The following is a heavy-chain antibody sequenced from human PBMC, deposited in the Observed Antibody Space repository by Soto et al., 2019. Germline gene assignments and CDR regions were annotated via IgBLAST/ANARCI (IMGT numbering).Heavy chain of an antibody. V-gene: IGHV3-9*01. Sequence: GGSLRLSCAASGFTFDDYAMHWVRQAPGKGLEWVSGISWNSGTIGFADSVKGRFTISRDNAKNSLYLQMNSLRAEDTALYYCAKDRTAAGTYAFDIWGQGTMVTVSS. CDR2: ISWNSGTI. J-gene: IGHJ3*02. CDR1: GFTFDDYA. CDR3: AKDRTAAGTYAFDI. D-gene: IGHD6-13*01.